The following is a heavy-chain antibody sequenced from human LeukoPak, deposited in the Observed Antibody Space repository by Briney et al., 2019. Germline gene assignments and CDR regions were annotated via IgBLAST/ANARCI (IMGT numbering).Heavy chain of an antibody. CDR3: ARDLMGAAHYFQH. J-gene: IGHJ1*01. D-gene: IGHD2-15*01. V-gene: IGHV3-7*01. Sequence: RGSLRLSCAASGFTFSSYWMHWVRQAPGKGLEWVANIEQDGSEKYYVDSVKGRFTISRDNAKNSLYLQMNSLRAEDTAVYYCARDLMGAAHYFQHWGQGTLVTVSS. CDR1: GFTFSSYW. CDR2: IEQDGSEK.